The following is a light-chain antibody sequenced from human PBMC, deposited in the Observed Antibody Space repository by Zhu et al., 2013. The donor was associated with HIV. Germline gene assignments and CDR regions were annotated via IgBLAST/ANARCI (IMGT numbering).Light chain of an antibody. V-gene: IGKV4-1*01. Sequence: DIVMTQSPDSLAVSLGERATINCKSSQSVLYSSNNKNYLAWYQQNPGQPPKLLIYWASTRESGVPDRFAGRGSGTHFTLTISSLQAEDVAVYYCQQYYSTPITFGQGTRLEIK. J-gene: IGKJ5*01. CDR3: QQYYSTPIT. CDR1: QSVLYSSNNKNY. CDR2: WAS.